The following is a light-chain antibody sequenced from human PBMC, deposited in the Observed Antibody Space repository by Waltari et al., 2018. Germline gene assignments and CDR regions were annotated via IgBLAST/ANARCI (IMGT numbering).Light chain of an antibody. CDR3: GVWDTDLSAVV. CDR2: DDN. CDR1: SSNIGSNL. J-gene: IGLJ3*02. V-gene: IGLV1-51*01. Sequence: QSVLTQPPSVSAAPGQKVTISCSGSSSNIGSNLVSWYHHAPGTGPKLLVYDDNGRPSGIPDRFSGSKSGSSATLDITGLLTGDEADYYCGVWDTDLSAVVFGGGTKVTVL.